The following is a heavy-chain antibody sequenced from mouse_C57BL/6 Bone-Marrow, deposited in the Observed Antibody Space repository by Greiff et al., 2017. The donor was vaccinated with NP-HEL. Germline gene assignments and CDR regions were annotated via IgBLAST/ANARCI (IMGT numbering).Heavy chain of an antibody. CDR3: APHYGYDGPWFAY. D-gene: IGHD2-2*01. V-gene: IGHV1-74*01. CDR2: IHPSDSDT. Sequence: VQLQQPGAELVKPGASVKVSCKASGYTFTSYWMHWVKQRPGQGLEWIGRIHPSDSDTNYNQKFKGKATLTVDKSSSTAYMQLSSLTAEDSAVYYCAPHYGYDGPWFAYWGQGTLVTVSA. J-gene: IGHJ3*01. CDR1: GYTFTSYW.